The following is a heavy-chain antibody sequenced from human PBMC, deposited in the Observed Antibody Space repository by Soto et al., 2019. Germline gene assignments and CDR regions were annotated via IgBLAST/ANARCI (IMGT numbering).Heavy chain of an antibody. Sequence: QVQLQESGPGLVKPSETLSLTCSVSGGSVSSGSHYWSWIRQPPGKGLEWIGYIYYSGSTNYNPSLKSRVTISVDTSKNQCSLKLSSVTAADTAVYYCARDSSSGLGWFDPWGQGTLVTVSS. CDR3: ARDSSSGLGWFDP. CDR1: GGSVSSGSHY. D-gene: IGHD6-6*01. V-gene: IGHV4-61*01. J-gene: IGHJ5*02. CDR2: IYYSGST.